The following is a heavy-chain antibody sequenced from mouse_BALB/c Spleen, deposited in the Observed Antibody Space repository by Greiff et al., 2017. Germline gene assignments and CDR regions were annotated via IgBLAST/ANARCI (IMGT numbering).Heavy chain of an antibody. Sequence: EVKLQESGGGLVQPGGSLKLSCAASGFTFSSYGMSWVRQTPDKRLELVATINSNGGSTYYPDSVKGRFTISRDNAKNTLYLQMSSLKSEDTAMYYCARDGGNYAMDYWGQGTSVTVSS. V-gene: IGHV5-6-3*01. CDR3: ARDGGNYAMDY. CDR1: GFTFSSYG. J-gene: IGHJ4*01. CDR2: INSNGGST.